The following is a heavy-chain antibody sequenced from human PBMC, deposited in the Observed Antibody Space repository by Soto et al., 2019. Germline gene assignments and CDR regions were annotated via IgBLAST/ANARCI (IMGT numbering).Heavy chain of an antibody. CDR1: VFTFSSYA. Sequence: PGGSLRLSCAASVFTFSSYAMSWVRQAPGKGLEWVSTISDSGGSTYHADSVKGRFTISRDNSKNTVYLQLNSLRVEDTAVYYCTKIFHSSSWYYDYWGQGTLVTVSS. CDR3: TKIFHSSSWYYDY. V-gene: IGHV3-23*01. CDR2: ISDSGGST. D-gene: IGHD6-13*01. J-gene: IGHJ4*02.